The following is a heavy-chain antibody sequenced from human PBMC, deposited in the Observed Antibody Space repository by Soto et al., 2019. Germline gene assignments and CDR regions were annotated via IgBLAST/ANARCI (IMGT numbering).Heavy chain of an antibody. D-gene: IGHD3-16*02. CDR3: ARVAVITFGEVIVRFDY. CDR1: GFSFSNYW. CDR2: IKQDGSEK. J-gene: IGHJ4*02. V-gene: IGHV3-7*04. Sequence: PGGSLRLSCVVSGFSFSNYWMSWVRQTPGKGLEWVAHIKQDGSEKYYMDSVKGRFTISRDNAKKSMYLQMNSLRAEDTAVYYCARVAVITFGEVIVRFDYWGQGTLVTVSS.